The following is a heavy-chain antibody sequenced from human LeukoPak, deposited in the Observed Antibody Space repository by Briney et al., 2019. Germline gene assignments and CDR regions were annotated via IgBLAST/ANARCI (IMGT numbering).Heavy chain of an antibody. V-gene: IGHV1-18*01. CDR1: TSR. Sequence: ASVKVPCKATSRISWVRQAPGQGLEWMGWIGTYGGDTYYAQKFQGRITVTIDTSTSTVYMELRNLRSDDTAVYYCARDLWNFYDDSGYNRDFDSWGQGTLVTVSS. J-gene: IGHJ5*01. CDR2: IGTYGGDT. CDR3: ARDLWNFYDDSGYNRDFDS. D-gene: IGHD3-22*01.